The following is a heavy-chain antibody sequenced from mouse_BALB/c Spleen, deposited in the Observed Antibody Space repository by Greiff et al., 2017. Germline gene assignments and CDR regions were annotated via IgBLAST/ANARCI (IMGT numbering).Heavy chain of an antibody. Sequence: QVQLQQSGAELARPRASVKLSCKASGYTFTSYWMQWVKQRPGQGLEWIGAIYPGDGDTRYTQKFKGKATLTADKSSSTAYMQLSSLASEDSAVYYCAVLLRYAMDYWGQGTSVTVSS. CDR1: GYTFTSYW. CDR2: IYPGDGDT. CDR3: AVLLRYAMDY. J-gene: IGHJ4*01. V-gene: IGHV1-87*01. D-gene: IGHD1-1*01.